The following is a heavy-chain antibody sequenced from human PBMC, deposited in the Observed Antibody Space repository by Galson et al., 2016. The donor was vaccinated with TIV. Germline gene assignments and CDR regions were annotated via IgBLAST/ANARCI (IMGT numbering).Heavy chain of an antibody. V-gene: IGHV4-59*01. CDR2: ISDSGAS. Sequence: SETLSLTCTVSSDSMINYYVSWIRQPPGKGLEWIAYISDSGASNKNPSLESRVTISVDTSKNQLSLKLSSVTAADTAVYYCARKRTIFGLVRGYYFDVWGQGTLVTVSS. CDR1: SDSMINYY. J-gene: IGHJ4*02. CDR3: ARKRTIFGLVRGYYFDV. D-gene: IGHD3/OR15-3a*01.